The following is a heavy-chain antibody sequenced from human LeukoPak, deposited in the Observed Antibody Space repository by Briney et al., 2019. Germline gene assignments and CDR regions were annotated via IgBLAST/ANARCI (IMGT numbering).Heavy chain of an antibody. V-gene: IGHV4-38-2*01. D-gene: IGHD2-2*01. CDR3: ARHCSSTSCYYFDY. CDR2: IYDSGST. Sequence: SETLSLTCAVSGYSISSGYYWGWIRQPPGKGLEWIGSIYDSGSTYYNPSLKSRVTISVDTSKNQFSLKLSSVTAADTAVYYCARHCSSTSCYYFDYWGQGTLVTVSS. CDR1: GYSISSGYY. J-gene: IGHJ4*02.